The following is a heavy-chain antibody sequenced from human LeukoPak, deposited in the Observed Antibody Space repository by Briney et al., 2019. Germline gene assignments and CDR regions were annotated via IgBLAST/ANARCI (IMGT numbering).Heavy chain of an antibody. CDR2: IIPIFGTA. Sequence: GASVKVSCEASGYTFTGYYMHWVRQAPGQGLEWMGGIIPIFGTANYAQKFQGGVTITADESTSTAYMELSSLRSEDTAVYYCARGNMTTVTTVDYWGQGTLVTVSS. V-gene: IGHV1-69*13. CDR3: ARGNMTTVTTVDY. D-gene: IGHD4-17*01. J-gene: IGHJ4*02. CDR1: GYTFTGYY.